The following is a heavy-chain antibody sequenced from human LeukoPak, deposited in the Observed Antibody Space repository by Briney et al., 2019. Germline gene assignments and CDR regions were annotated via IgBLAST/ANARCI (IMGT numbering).Heavy chain of an antibody. CDR2: IYTSGTT. CDR3: ARSLDGYNPGDY. CDR1: GGSIRSGSNY. V-gene: IGHV4-61*02. D-gene: IGHD5-24*01. J-gene: IGHJ4*02. Sequence: SQTLSLTCTVSGGSIRSGSNYWTWIRQPAGKGLEWIGRIYTSGTTHYNPSLKSRVTISVDTSKNQFSLKLSSATAADTAVYYCARSLDGYNPGDYWGQGTLVTVSS.